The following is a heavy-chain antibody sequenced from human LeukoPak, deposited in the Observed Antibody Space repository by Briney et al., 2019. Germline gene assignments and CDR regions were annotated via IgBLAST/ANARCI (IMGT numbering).Heavy chain of an antibody. CDR1: GGSISSYY. J-gene: IGHJ1*01. D-gene: IGHD4-17*01. CDR2: IYYSGST. Sequence: KPSETLSLTCTVSGGSISSYYWSWIRQPPGKGLEWIGYIYYSGSTNYNPSLKSRVTISVDTSKNQFSLKLSSVTAADTAVYYCARHSPTRLLRLWYFQHWGQGTLVTVSS. V-gene: IGHV4-59*08. CDR3: ARHSPTRLLRLWYFQH.